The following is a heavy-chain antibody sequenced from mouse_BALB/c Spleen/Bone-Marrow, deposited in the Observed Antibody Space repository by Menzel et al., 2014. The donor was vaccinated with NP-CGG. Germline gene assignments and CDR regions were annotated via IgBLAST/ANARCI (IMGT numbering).Heavy chain of an antibody. D-gene: IGHD2-3*01. Sequence: EVQGVEFGGGLVKPGGSLKLSCAASGFTFSSYAMSWVRQTPEKRLEWVATISSGGSYTYYPDSVKGRFTISRDNAKNTLYLQMSSLRSEDTAMYYCARHDGYYAMDYWGQGTSVTVSS. CDR3: ARHDGYYAMDY. V-gene: IGHV5-9-3*01. CDR1: GFTFSSYA. CDR2: ISSGGSYT. J-gene: IGHJ4*01.